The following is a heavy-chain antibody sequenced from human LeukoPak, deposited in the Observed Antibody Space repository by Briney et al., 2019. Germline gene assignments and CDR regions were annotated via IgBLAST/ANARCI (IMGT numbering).Heavy chain of an antibody. V-gene: IGHV3-7*01. J-gene: IGHJ4*02. CDR3: ARFPISTLVFDC. CDR1: GFTFSSYW. CDR2: INPDESHK. D-gene: IGHD2-2*01. Sequence: GGSLRLSCAASGFTFSSYWMGWVRQAPGKGLEWVANINPDESHKYYVESVKGRFTICRDNAENSLYLQMNSLRAEDTAVYFCARFPISTLVFDCWGQGTLVTVSS.